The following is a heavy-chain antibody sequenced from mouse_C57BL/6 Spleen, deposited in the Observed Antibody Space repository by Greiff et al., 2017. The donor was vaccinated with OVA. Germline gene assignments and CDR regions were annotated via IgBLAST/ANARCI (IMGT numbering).Heavy chain of an antibody. CDR1: GYAFSSYW. D-gene: IGHD1-1*01. V-gene: IGHV1-80*01. CDR3: AREVYGSSYYYAMDY. J-gene: IGHJ4*01. Sequence: QVQLQQSGAELVKPGASVKISCKASGYAFSSYWMNWVKQRPGKGLEWIGQIYPGDGDTNYNGKFKGKATLTADKSSSTAYMQLSSLTSEDSAVYFCAREVYGSSYYYAMDYWGQGTSVTVSS. CDR2: IYPGDGDT.